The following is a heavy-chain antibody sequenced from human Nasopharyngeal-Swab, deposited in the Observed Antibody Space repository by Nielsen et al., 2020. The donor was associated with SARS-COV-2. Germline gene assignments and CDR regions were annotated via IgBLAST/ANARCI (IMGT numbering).Heavy chain of an antibody. V-gene: IGHV4-39*01. CDR1: GDSIAYSTFY. J-gene: IGHJ4*02. D-gene: IGHD6-13*01. CDR3: VRSSSWYYFDY. Sequence: SETLSLTCTVSGDSIAYSTFYWGWIRQPPGKGLEWIGNIYYNGNTYQNPSLKSRLTISADKSKNQFSLQLSSVTAADTAVYYCVRSSSWYYFDYWAQGTQATVSS. CDR2: IYYNGNT.